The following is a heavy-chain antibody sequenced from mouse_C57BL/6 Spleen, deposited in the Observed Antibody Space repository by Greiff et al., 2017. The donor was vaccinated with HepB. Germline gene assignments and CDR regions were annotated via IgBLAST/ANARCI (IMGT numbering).Heavy chain of an antibody. J-gene: IGHJ4*01. Sequence: VQLQQSGAELVMPGASVKLSCKASGYTFTSYWMHWVKQRPGQGLEWIGEIDPSDSYTNYNQKFKGKSTLTVDKSSSTAYMQLSSLTSEDSAVYYCARWIMVTTEGYAMDYWGQGTSVTVSS. CDR3: ARWIMVTTEGYAMDY. D-gene: IGHD2-2*01. CDR1: GYTFTSYW. CDR2: IDPSDSYT. V-gene: IGHV1-69*01.